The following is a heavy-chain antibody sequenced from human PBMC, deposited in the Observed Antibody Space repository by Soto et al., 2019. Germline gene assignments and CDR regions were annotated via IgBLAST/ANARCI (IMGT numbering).Heavy chain of an antibody. CDR1: GFTFSRYA. CDR2: ISGSGGST. Sequence: GGSLRLSCATSGFTFSRYAITWVRQASGKGLEWVSGISGSGGSTYYADSVKGRFTISRDNSKNTVYLQMNSLRADDTAVYYCARQEQQLAYFNFWGQGTLVTSPQ. D-gene: IGHD6-13*01. CDR3: ARQEQQLAYFNF. J-gene: IGHJ4*02. V-gene: IGHV3-23*01.